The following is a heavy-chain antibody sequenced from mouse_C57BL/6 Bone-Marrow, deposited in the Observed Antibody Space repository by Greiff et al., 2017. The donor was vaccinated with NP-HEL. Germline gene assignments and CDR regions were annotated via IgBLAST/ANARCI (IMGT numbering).Heavy chain of an antibody. CDR3: APLPPWFAY. V-gene: IGHV5-4*01. CDR2: ISDGGSYT. Sequence: EVQVVESGGGLVKPGGSLKLSCAASGFTFSSYAMSWVRQTPEKRLEWVATISDGGSYTYYPDNVKGRFAISRDNAKNNLYLQMRHLKSEETAMYYFAPLPPWFAYWGQGTLVTVSA. J-gene: IGHJ3*01. D-gene: IGHD5-5*01. CDR1: GFTFSSYA.